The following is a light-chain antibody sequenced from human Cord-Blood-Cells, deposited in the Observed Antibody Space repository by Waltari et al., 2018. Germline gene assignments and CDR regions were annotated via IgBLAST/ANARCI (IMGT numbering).Light chain of an antibody. J-gene: IGLJ3*02. V-gene: IGLV2-14*03. CDR2: DVS. Sequence: FALIHPAPWPGSLGRPFTIPSTGTAGNVGGYNNFSWYQHHPGKAPKLMIYDVSNRPSGVSNRFSGSKSGNTASLTISGLQAEDEADYYCSSYASSNTLVFGGGTKLTVL. CDR1: AGNVGGYNN. CDR3: SSYASSNTLV.